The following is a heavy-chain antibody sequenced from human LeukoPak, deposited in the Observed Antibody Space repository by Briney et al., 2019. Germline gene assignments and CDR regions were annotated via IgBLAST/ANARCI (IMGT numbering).Heavy chain of an antibody. Sequence: GASVKVSCKASGYTFTGYYMHWVRQAPGQGLEWMGIINPSGGSTSYAQKFQGRVTMTRDMSTSTVYMELSSLRSEDMAVYYCARVGDSSGYYDYWGQGTLVTVSS. CDR1: GYTFTGYY. CDR3: ARVGDSSGYYDY. V-gene: IGHV1-46*01. J-gene: IGHJ4*02. CDR2: INPSGGST. D-gene: IGHD3-22*01.